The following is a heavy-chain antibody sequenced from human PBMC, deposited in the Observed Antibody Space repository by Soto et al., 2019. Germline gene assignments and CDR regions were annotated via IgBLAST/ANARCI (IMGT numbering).Heavy chain of an antibody. D-gene: IGHD6-13*01. CDR2: IHHSGST. CDR3: ARGKRGSSWYRGEEKYYYYGMDV. J-gene: IGHJ6*02. CDR1: GESFNGYY. V-gene: IGHV4-34*01. Sequence: KPSETLSLTCTAYGESFNGYYWSWIRQPPGEGLEWIGEIHHSGSTNYNPSLKSRVTFSIDTSKRQFSLKVRSVTAAETAVYYCARGKRGSSWYRGEEKYYYYGMDVWGQGTPVTVSS.